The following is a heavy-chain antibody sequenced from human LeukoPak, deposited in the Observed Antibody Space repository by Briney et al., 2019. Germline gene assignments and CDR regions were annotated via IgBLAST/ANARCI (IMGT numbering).Heavy chain of an antibody. Sequence: SETLSLTCTVSGGSISSSSYYWGWIRQPPGKGLEWIGSIYYSGSTYYNPSLKSRVTISVDTSKNQFSLKLSSVTAADTAVYYCARTGLSDYVWGSYQPFDYWGQGTLVTVSS. CDR1: GGSISSSSYY. V-gene: IGHV4-39*01. D-gene: IGHD3-16*02. CDR2: IYYSGST. J-gene: IGHJ4*02. CDR3: ARTGLSDYVWGSYQPFDY.